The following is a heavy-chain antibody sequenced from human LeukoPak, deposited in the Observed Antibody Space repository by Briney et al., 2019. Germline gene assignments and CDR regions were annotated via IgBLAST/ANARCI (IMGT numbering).Heavy chain of an antibody. CDR2: ITGGHYAT. D-gene: IGHD4-17*01. Sequence: GGSLRLSCAASGFSFSSFAMTWVRQAPGKGLEWVSSITGGHYATYNTDSVKGRFTITRDNAKNTLYLQMNSLRADDTAIYYCTKDPNGDYIGAFDPWGQGTLVTVSS. CDR1: GFSFSSFA. J-gene: IGHJ5*02. V-gene: IGHV3-23*01. CDR3: TKDPNGDYIGAFDP.